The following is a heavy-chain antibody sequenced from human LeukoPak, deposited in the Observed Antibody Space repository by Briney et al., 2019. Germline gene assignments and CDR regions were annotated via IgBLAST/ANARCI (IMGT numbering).Heavy chain of an antibody. J-gene: IGHJ4*02. CDR3: ARNNRDY. V-gene: IGHV3-74*01. CDR1: GFTFSNYW. D-gene: IGHD1/OR15-1a*01. CDR2: IYGDGTRI. Sequence: GGSLRLPCAASGFTFSNYWMHWVRQAPGKGLVWVSRIYGDGTRIAYADSVKGRFTISRDNAKSTLYLQMNSLRVKDTAVYYCARNNRDYWGQGTLVTVSS.